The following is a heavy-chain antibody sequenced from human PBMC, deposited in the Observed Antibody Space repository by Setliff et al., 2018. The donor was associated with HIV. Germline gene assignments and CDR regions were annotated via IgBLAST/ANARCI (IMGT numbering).Heavy chain of an antibody. V-gene: IGHV3-74*01. CDR1: GFTFSSYW. CDR3: ARRTGYCSTTTCSYYYYYMDV. CDR2: INSDGSST. Sequence: GGSLRFSCAASGFTFSSYWMHWVRQAPGKGLVWVSRINSDGSSTSYADSVKGRFTISRDNAKNTLYLQMNSLRAEDTAVYYCARRTGYCSTTTCSYYYYYMDVWGKGTTVTVSS. J-gene: IGHJ6*03. D-gene: IGHD2-2*01.